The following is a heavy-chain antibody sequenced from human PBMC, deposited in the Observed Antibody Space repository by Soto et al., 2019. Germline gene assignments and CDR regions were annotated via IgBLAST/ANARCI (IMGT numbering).Heavy chain of an antibody. V-gene: IGHV3-30-3*01. D-gene: IGHD3-22*01. CDR2: ISYDGSNK. CDR3: ARDTGFYYDSSGYDY. CDR1: GFTFSSYA. J-gene: IGHJ4*02. Sequence: PGGSLRLSCAASGFTFSSYAMHWVRQAPGKGLEWVAVISYDGSNKYYADSVKGRFTISRDNSKNTLYLQMNSLRAEDTAVYYCARDTGFYYDSSGYDYWGQGTLVTVSS.